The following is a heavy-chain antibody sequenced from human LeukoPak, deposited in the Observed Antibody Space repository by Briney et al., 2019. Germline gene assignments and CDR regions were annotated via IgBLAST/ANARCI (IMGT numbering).Heavy chain of an antibody. CDR1: GYTFTYRY. V-gene: IGHV1-46*01. CDR2: INPSGGST. J-gene: IGHJ4*02. CDR3: ARGNGGAARPDYFDY. Sequence: ASVKVSCKASGYTFTYRYLHWVRQAPGQALEWMGIINPSGGSTSYAQKFQGRVTMTRDMSTSTVHMELSSLRSEDTAVYCCARGNGGAARPDYFDYWGQGTLVTVSS. D-gene: IGHD6-6*01.